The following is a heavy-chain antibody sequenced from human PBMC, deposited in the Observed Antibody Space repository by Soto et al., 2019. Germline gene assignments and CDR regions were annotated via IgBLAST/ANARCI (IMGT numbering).Heavy chain of an antibody. J-gene: IGHJ4*02. CDR1: GFTVSSNY. D-gene: IGHD4-17*01. V-gene: IGHV3-53*04. CDR3: ARDVRPPYGLRYFDY. Sequence: EVQLVESGGGLVQPGGSLRLSCAASGFTVSSNYMSWVRQAPGKGLEWVSVIYSGGITYYADSVKGRFTISRHNDKNTLYLQMNSRRAEDTAVYYCARDVRPPYGLRYFDYWGQGTLVTVSS. CDR2: IYSGGIT.